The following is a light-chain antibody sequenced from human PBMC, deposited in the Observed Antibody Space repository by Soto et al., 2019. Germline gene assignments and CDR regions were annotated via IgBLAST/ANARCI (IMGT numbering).Light chain of an antibody. CDR2: EVS. J-gene: IGLJ2*01. Sequence: QSVLTQPASVSGSPGHSITISCTGSSSDVGGYNYVSWYQQHPGKAPKLMIYEVSNRPSGVSNRFSGSQSGNTASLTISGLQAEDEADYYCSSYTRTTLVVFGGGTQLTVL. CDR1: SSDVGGYNY. CDR3: SSYTRTTLVV. V-gene: IGLV2-14*01.